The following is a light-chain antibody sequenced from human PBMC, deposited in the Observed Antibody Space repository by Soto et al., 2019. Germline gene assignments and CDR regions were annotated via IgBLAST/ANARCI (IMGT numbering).Light chain of an antibody. CDR3: CSYAGSSTWV. J-gene: IGLJ3*02. CDR2: EGS. V-gene: IGLV2-23*01. Sequence: QSALTQPASVSGSPGQSITISCTGNSSDVGSYNLVSWYQQHPGKAPKLMIYEGSKRPSGVSNRFSGSKSGNTASLTISGLQAEDEADYYCCSYAGSSTWVFGGGTTLTVL. CDR1: SSDVGSYNL.